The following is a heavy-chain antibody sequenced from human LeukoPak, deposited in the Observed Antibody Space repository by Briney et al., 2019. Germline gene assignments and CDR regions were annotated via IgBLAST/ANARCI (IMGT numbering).Heavy chain of an antibody. Sequence: GASVEVSCKASGYTFTTYTIHWVRQAPGQRLEWMGWINAGNGNTKYSQEFQDRVTITRDTSASTAYMELSSLRSDDTAVYYCASCDDTGVSCAPGSSDYWGQGTLVTVSS. V-gene: IGHV1-3*01. CDR3: ASCDDTGVSCAPGSSDY. J-gene: IGHJ4*02. CDR2: INAGNGNT. D-gene: IGHD1-14*01. CDR1: GYTFTTYT.